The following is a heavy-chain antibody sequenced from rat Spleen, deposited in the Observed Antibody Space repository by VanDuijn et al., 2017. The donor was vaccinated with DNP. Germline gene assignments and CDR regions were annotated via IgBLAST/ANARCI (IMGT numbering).Heavy chain of an antibody. D-gene: IGHD1-11*01. CDR1: GFTFSSYW. CDR3: TAGTTEGDY. J-gene: IGHJ2*01. Sequence: VQLVETGGGLVQPGRSLKLSCVASGFTFSSYWMYWVRQAPGKGLEWVARIRTKPNNYATYYADSVKGRFTISRDDSKSMVYLQMDNLKTEDTAMYYCTAGTTEGDYWGQGVMVTVSS. V-gene: IGHV10-5*01. CDR2: IRTKPNNYAT.